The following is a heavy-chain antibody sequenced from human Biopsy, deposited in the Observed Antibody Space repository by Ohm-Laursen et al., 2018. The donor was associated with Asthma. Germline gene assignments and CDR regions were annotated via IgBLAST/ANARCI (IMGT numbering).Heavy chain of an antibody. CDR2: IWYDGSIK. D-gene: IGHD6-13*01. V-gene: IGHV3-33*08. J-gene: IGHJ4*02. CDR3: AREPPEMLYSSSWYVFFDY. CDR1: GFVFSQCG. Sequence: SLRLSCAASGFVFSQCGMHWVRQGPGKGLEWVAVIWYDGSIKYYADSVKGRFSISRDNSKNTLYPQMNSLRAEDTAVYYCAREPPEMLYSSSWYVFFDYWGRGTLVTSSS.